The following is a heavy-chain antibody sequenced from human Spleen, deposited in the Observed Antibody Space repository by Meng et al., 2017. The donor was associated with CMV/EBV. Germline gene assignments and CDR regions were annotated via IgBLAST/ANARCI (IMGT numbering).Heavy chain of an antibody. CDR2: ISISGSTI. J-gene: IGHJ4*02. CDR1: GSSFRDYS. Sequence: GSLKISCAASGSSFRDYSMSWIRQAPGKGLEWVSYISISGSTIYNADSVQGRYTISRDNAKNPRYLQMNSLRAEDTAVYYWARGRGVRGRDNFDCWGQGTLVTVSS. D-gene: IGHD3-10*01. V-gene: IGHV3-11*01. CDR3: ARGRGVRGRDNFDC.